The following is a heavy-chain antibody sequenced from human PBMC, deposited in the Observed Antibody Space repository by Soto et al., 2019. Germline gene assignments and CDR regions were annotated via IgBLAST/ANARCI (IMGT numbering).Heavy chain of an antibody. CDR1: GYSFTSYW. D-gene: IGHD6-25*01. CDR3: ARLRPPVYYGMDV. J-gene: IGHJ6*02. Sequence: GESLKISCKGSGYSFTSYWIGWARQMPGKGLEWMGIIYPGDSDTRYSPSFQGQVTISADKSISTAYLQWSSLKASDTAMYYCARLRPPVYYGMDVWGQGTTVTVSS. CDR2: IYPGDSDT. V-gene: IGHV5-51*01.